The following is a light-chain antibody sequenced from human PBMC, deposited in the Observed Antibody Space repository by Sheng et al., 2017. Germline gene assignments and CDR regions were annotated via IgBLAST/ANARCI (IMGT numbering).Light chain of an antibody. CDR3: QSYDTNLRRVL. V-gene: IGLV1-40*01. J-gene: IGLJ3*02. CDR1: ISNIGSNYD. CDR2: GHT. Sequence: QSVLTQPPSVSGAPGQTVTISCTGAISNIGSNYDVQXYQQLPGKAPTLLIYGHTNRPSGVPDRFSGSKSGSSAYLAITGLQPEDDADYYCQSYDTNLRRVLFGGGTKLTV.